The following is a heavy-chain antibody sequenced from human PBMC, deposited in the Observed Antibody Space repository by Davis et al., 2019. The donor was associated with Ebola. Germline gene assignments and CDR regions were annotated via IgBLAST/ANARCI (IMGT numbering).Heavy chain of an antibody. Sequence: MPSETLSLTCAISGDSVSSYDVAWNWIRQSPSRGLEWLGRTYYESKWRDDYAVSVKGRITISPDTPKNQFSLQLISVTPEDAAVYYCARGRQSAFDFWGQGTVVTVSS. CDR1: GDSVSSYDVA. CDR3: ARGRQSAFDF. V-gene: IGHV6-1*01. J-gene: IGHJ3*01. CDR2: TYYESKWRD.